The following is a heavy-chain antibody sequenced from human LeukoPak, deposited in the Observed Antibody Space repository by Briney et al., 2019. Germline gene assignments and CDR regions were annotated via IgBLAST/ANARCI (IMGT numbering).Heavy chain of an antibody. CDR1: GYTFTGYY. D-gene: IGHD6-6*01. Sequence: ASVKVSCKASGYTFTGYYMHWVRQAPGQGLEWMGRINPNSGGTNYAQKFQGRVTMTRDTSIRTAYMELSRLRSDDTAVYYCAREYSSSFYYYYGMDVWGQGTTVTVSS. CDR3: AREYSSSFYYYYGMDV. CDR2: INPNSGGT. V-gene: IGHV1-2*06. J-gene: IGHJ6*02.